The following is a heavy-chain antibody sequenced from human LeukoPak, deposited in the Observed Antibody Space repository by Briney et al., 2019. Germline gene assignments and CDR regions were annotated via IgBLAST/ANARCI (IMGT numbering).Heavy chain of an antibody. CDR2: IYYSGST. CDR3: ARSKTGTSENFDY. Sequence: PSETLSLTCTVSGGSISSYYWSWIRQPPGKGLEWIGYIYYSGSTYYNPSLKSRVTISVDTSKNQFSLKLSSVTAADTAVYYCARSKTGTSENFDYWGQGTLVTVPS. J-gene: IGHJ4*02. V-gene: IGHV4-59*12. D-gene: IGHD1-7*01. CDR1: GGSISSYY.